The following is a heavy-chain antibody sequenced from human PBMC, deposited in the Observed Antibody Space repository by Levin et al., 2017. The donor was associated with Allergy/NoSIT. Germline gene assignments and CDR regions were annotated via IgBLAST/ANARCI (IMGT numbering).Heavy chain of an antibody. Sequence: RGWVRQMPGKGLEWMWFIYPGDSDTRYSPSFQGQVTISADKSISTAYLQWSSLKASDTAMYYCARGVGAVARNWFDPWGQGTLVTVSS. J-gene: IGHJ5*02. D-gene: IGHD6-19*01. CDR2: IYPGDSDT. V-gene: IGHV5-51*01. CDR3: ARGVGAVARNWFDP.